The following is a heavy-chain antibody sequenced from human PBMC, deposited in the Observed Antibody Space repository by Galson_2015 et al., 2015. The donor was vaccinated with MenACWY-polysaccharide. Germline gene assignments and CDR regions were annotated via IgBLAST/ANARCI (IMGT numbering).Heavy chain of an antibody. J-gene: IGHJ4*02. D-gene: IGHD3-22*01. CDR3: ATFSVVDYYDSSGYWYFDY. Sequence: SLRLSCAASGFTFSSYAMSWVRQAPGKGLEWVSAISGSGGSTYYADSVKGRFTTSRDNSKNTLYLQMNSLRAEDTAVYYCATFSVVDYYDSSGYWYFDYWGQGTLVTVSS. CDR2: ISGSGGST. CDR1: GFTFSSYA. V-gene: IGHV3-23*01.